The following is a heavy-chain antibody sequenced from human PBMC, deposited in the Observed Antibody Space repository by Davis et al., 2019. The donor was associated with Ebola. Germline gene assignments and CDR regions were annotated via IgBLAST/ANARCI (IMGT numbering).Heavy chain of an antibody. CDR2: IYSGGST. Sequence: GGSLRLSCAASGFTVSSNYMSWVRQAPGKRLEWVSVIYSGGSTYYADSVKGRFTISRDNSKSSLYLQMNSLRADVTAVYYCARDKTSGDSYFDDWGQGTLVTVSS. CDR1: GFTVSSNY. CDR3: ARDKTSGDSYFDD. D-gene: IGHD1-26*01. V-gene: IGHV3-53*01. J-gene: IGHJ4*02.